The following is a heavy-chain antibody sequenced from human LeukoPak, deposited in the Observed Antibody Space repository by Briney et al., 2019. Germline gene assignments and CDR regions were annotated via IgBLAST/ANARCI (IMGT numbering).Heavy chain of an antibody. CDR3: ARIRRDGYNLENFDY. D-gene: IGHD5-24*01. Sequence: GASVKVSCKASGGTFSSYAISWVRQAPGQGLEWMGGIIPIFGTANYAQKFQGRVTITADESTSTAYMELSSLRSKDTAVYYCARIRRDGYNLENFDYWGQGTLVTVSS. V-gene: IGHV1-69*13. CDR2: IIPIFGTA. CDR1: GGTFSSYA. J-gene: IGHJ4*02.